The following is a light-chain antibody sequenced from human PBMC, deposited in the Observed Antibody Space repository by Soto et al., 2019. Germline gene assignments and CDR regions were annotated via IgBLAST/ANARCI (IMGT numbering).Light chain of an antibody. V-gene: IGKV3-20*01. J-gene: IGKJ2*01. Sequence: EIVLTQSPGTLSLSPGERATLSCRASQSVSSSYLAWYQQKPGQAPRLLIYGASSRATGIPGRFSGSGSGTDFTLTISRLEAEDFAVYYCQQYRTFGQGTKLEIK. CDR3: QQYRT. CDR1: QSVSSSY. CDR2: GAS.